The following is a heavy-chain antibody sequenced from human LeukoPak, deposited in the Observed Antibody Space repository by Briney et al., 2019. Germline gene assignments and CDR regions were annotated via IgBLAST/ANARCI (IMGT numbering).Heavy chain of an antibody. V-gene: IGHV3-23*01. J-gene: IGHJ4*02. CDR3: AKDSETEESYYDILTGPAFDY. Sequence: GGSLRLSCAASGFTFSSYAMSWVRQAQGKGLEWVSAISGSGGSTYCADSVKGRFTISRDNSKNTLYLQMNSLRAEDTAVYYCAKDSETEESYYDILTGPAFDYWGQGTLVTVSS. D-gene: IGHD3-9*01. CDR1: GFTFSSYA. CDR2: ISGSGGST.